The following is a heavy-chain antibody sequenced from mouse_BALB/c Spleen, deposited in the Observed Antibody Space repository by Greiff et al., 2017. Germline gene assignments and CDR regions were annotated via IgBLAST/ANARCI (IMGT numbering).Heavy chain of an antibody. D-gene: IGHD1-1*01. V-gene: IGHV2-9*02. CDR2: IWPGGST. CDR1: GFSFTSYG. J-gene: IGHJ4*01. Sequence: VQLMESGPGLVAPSQTLSISCTASGFSFTSYGVHWVRQPPGKGLEWLGVIWPGGSTNYNSALMSRLSISKDNSKSQVFLKMNRLQTDDTAMYYCARAVTTVEDFYAMDYWGQGTSVTVSS. CDR3: ARAVTTVEDFYAMDY.